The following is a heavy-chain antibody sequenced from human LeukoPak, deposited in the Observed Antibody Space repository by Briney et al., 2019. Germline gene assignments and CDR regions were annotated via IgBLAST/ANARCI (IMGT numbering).Heavy chain of an antibody. D-gene: IGHD5-18*01. CDR1: GFTFSSYA. CDR3: ARDGGYSYGFLFDY. CDR2: IYSGGST. V-gene: IGHV3-66*01. J-gene: IGHJ4*02. Sequence: GGSLRLSCAASGFTFSSYAMNWVRQAPGKGLEWVSVIYSGGSTYYADSVKGRFTISRDNAKNSLFLQMNSLRAEDTAVYYCARDGGYSYGFLFDYWGQGTLVTVSS.